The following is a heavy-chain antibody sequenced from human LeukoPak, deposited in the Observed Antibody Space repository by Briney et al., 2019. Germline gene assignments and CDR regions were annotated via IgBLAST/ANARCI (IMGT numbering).Heavy chain of an antibody. CDR3: ARRRYCSGGSCYRSYYYYGMDV. J-gene: IGHJ6*02. D-gene: IGHD2-15*01. V-gene: IGHV5-51*01. CDR2: IYPGDSDT. CDR1: GYSFTSYW. Sequence: PGESLKISCKGSGYSFTSYWMGWVRQLPGKGLEWMGIIYPGDSDTRYSPSFQGQVTISADKSISTAYLQWSSLKASDTAMYYRARRRYCSGGSCYRSYYYYGMDVWGQGTTVTVSS.